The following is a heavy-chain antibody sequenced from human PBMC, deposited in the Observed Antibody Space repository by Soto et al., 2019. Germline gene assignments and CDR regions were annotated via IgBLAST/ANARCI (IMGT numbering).Heavy chain of an antibody. Sequence: SETLSLTCTVSGGYISSSSYYWGWIRQPPGKGLEWIGSIYYSGSTYYNPSLKSRVTISVDTSKNQFSLKLSSVTAADTAVYYCARYYYGSGSSYWGQGTLVTVSS. V-gene: IGHV4-39*01. J-gene: IGHJ4*02. CDR3: ARYYYGSGSSY. CDR2: IYYSGST. D-gene: IGHD3-10*01. CDR1: GGYISSSSYY.